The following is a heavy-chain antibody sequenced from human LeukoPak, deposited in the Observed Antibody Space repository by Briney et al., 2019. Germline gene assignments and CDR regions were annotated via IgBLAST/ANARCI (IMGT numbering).Heavy chain of an antibody. J-gene: IGHJ3*02. V-gene: IGHV3-48*03. CDR2: ISSSGSTI. Sequence: PGGSLRLSCAASGFTFSSYEMNWVRQAPGKGLEWVSYISSSGSTIYYADSVKGRFTTSRDNAKNSLYLQMNSLRAEDTAVYYCARGPSMDYGDYVGNAFDIWGQGTMVTVSS. D-gene: IGHD4-17*01. CDR3: ARGPSMDYGDYVGNAFDI. CDR1: GFTFSSYE.